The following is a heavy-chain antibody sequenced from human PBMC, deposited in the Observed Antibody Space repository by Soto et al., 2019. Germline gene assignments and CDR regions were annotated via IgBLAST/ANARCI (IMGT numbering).Heavy chain of an antibody. CDR1: GFIFRNYG. CDR3: ARDQGYCPDGHCYSHFDL. CDR2: IWSDGSRR. Sequence: QVQLVESGGGVVQAGRSLRLSCAASGFIFRNYGMPWVRHTPDRGLEWVAVIWSDGSRRYYADSVEGRFTISRDNSMNTLYLEMDSLRHDDTAIYFCARDQGYCPDGHCYSHFDLWGKGTLVNVYS. D-gene: IGHD2-15*01. J-gene: IGHJ4*02. V-gene: IGHV3-33*01.